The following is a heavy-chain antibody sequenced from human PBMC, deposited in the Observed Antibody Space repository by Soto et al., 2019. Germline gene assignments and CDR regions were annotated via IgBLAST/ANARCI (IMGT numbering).Heavy chain of an antibody. CDR1: GDSVSSNNAA. D-gene: IGHD6-13*01. CDR3: TRASAGGWSYGMDV. V-gene: IGHV6-1*01. CDR2: TYYMSTWYT. Sequence: SQTLSLTCAISGDSVSSNNAALNWLRQSPSRGLEWLGRTYYMSTWYTDHAVSVKSRITIKPDTSKNHFSLQLSSVTPEDTAVYYCTRASAGGWSYGMDVWGLGTTVTVSS. J-gene: IGHJ6*02.